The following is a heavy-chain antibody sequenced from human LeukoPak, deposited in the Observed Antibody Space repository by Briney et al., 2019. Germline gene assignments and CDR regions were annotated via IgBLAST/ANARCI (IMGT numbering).Heavy chain of an antibody. V-gene: IGHV4-31*01. J-gene: IGHJ5*02. CDR2: IYYSGST. CDR3: ARGLLCSWFDP. CDR1: GGSIGSGGYC. Sequence: PSATLSLTCTVSGGSIGSGGYCSSWIRQQPGKGLEWFGYIYYSGSTYYEPSLKSQVTISVDTSKDQYSLKLSSVTAADTAGDYCARGLLCSWFDPWGQGTLVTVSS. D-gene: IGHD2-2*01.